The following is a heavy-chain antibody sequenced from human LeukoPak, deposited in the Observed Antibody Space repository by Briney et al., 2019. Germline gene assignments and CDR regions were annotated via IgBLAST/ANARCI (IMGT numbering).Heavy chain of an antibody. Sequence: SETLSLTCTVSGGSISSYYWSWIRQPPGKGLEWIGYIYYSGSTNYNPSLKSRVTISVDTSKNQFSLKLSSVTAADTAVYYCARDHFYCTTTSCRNHDAFDIWGQGTMVTVSS. D-gene: IGHD2-2*01. J-gene: IGHJ3*02. V-gene: IGHV4-59*01. CDR2: IYYSGST. CDR1: GGSISSYY. CDR3: ARDHFYCTTTSCRNHDAFDI.